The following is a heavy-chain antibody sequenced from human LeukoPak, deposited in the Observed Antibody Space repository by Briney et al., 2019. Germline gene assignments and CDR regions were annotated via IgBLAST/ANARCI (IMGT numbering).Heavy chain of an antibody. CDR2: ISYDGSNK. CDR1: GFTFSSYG. D-gene: IGHD4-11*01. V-gene: IGHV3-30*18. J-gene: IGHJ6*02. Sequence: GGSLRLSCAASGFTFSSYGMHWVRPAPGKGLEWVAVISYDGSNKYYADSVKGRFTISRDNSKNTLYLQMNSLRAEDTAVYYCAKDFWATVTTLYYYYGMDVWGQGTTVTVSS. CDR3: AKDFWATVTTLYYYYGMDV.